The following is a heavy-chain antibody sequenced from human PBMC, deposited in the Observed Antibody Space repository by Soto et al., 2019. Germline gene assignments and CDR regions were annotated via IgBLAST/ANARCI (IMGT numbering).Heavy chain of an antibody. CDR2: ISAYNGNT. J-gene: IGHJ5*02. V-gene: IGHV1-18*01. CDR1: GYTFTSYG. Sequence: AASVKVSCKASGYTFTSYGISWVRQAPGQGLEWMGWISAYNGNTNYAQKLQGRVTMTTDTSTSTAYMELRSLRSDDTAVYYCARLIWFGESIPAYNWFDPWGQGTLVTVSS. CDR3: ARLIWFGESIPAYNWFDP. D-gene: IGHD3-10*01.